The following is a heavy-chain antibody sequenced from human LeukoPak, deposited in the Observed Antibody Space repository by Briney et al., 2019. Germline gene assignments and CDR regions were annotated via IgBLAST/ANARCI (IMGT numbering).Heavy chain of an antibody. D-gene: IGHD2-2*02. Sequence: PSETLSLTCTVSGGSFSSYYWSWIRQPPGKGLEWIGYIYYSGSTNYNPSLKSRVTISVDTSKNQFSLKLSSVTAADTAVYYCARVPLDIVVVPAAIIGHYYYMDVWGKGTTVTVSS. V-gene: IGHV4-59*01. CDR3: ARVPLDIVVVPAAIIGHYYYMDV. J-gene: IGHJ6*03. CDR1: GGSFSSYY. CDR2: IYYSGST.